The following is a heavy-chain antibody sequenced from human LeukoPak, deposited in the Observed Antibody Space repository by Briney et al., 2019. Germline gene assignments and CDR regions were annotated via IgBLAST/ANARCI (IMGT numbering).Heavy chain of an antibody. Sequence: SETLSLTCTVSGGSISSYYWSWIRQPAGKGLEWIGRIYTSGSTNYNPSLKSRVTMSVDTSKNQFSLKLSSVTAADTAVYYCAGHYYDSSGYHDAFDIWGQGTMVTVSS. CDR1: GGSISSYY. J-gene: IGHJ3*02. CDR3: AGHYYDSSGYHDAFDI. V-gene: IGHV4-4*07. CDR2: IYTSGST. D-gene: IGHD3-22*01.